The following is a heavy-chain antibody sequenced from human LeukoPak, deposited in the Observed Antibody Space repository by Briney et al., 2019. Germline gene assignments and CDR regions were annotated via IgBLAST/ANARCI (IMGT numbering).Heavy chain of an antibody. Sequence: GGSLRLSCAASGFTFSSYAMSWVRQAPGKGLEWVSAISGSGGSTYYADSAKGRFTISRDNSKNTLYLQMNSLRAEDTAVYYCAKAPDYYDIIDYWGQGTLVTVSS. CDR3: AKAPDYYDIIDY. D-gene: IGHD3-22*01. CDR1: GFTFSSYA. V-gene: IGHV3-23*01. J-gene: IGHJ4*02. CDR2: ISGSGGST.